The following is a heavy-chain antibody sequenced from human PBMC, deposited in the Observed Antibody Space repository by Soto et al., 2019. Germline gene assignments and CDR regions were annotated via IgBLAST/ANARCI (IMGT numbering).Heavy chain of an antibody. D-gene: IGHD6-6*01. J-gene: IGHJ4*02. Sequence: WGSLRLSCGASGFTFSSYARSWVSQAPGKGLEWVSAISGSGGSTYYADSVKGRFTISRDNSKNTLYLQRNSLRPEDTAVYYSAKWSEYSSSAPLYWAQGTLVTVYS. CDR3: AKWSEYSSSAPLY. V-gene: IGHV3-23*01. CDR2: ISGSGGST. CDR1: GFTFSSYA.